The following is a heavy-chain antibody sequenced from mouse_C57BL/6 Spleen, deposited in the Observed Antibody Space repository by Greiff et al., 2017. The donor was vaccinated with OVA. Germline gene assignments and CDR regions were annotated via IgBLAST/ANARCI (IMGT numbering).Heavy chain of an antibody. D-gene: IGHD2-2*01. CDR2: INPSSGYT. CDR1: GYTFTSYW. Sequence: VQLQESGAELAKPGASVKLSCKASGYTFTSYWMHWVKQRPGQGLEWIGYINPSSGYTKYNQKFKDKATLTADKSSSTAYMQLSSLTYEDSAVYYCARRYYGYEGYFDYWGQGTTLTVSS. CDR3: ARRYYGYEGYFDY. J-gene: IGHJ2*01. V-gene: IGHV1-7*01.